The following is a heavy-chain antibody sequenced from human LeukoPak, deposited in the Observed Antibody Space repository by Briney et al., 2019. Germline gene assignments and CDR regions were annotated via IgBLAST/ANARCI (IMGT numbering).Heavy chain of an antibody. Sequence: SETLSLTCAVYGGSFSGYYWSWIRQPPGKGLEWIGYIYYSGSTNYNPSLKSRVTISVDTSKNQFSLKLSSVTAADTAVYYCAREVGGWYSYYGMDVWGQGTTVTVSS. D-gene: IGHD6-19*01. J-gene: IGHJ6*02. CDR3: AREVGGWYSYYGMDV. CDR1: GGSFSGYY. V-gene: IGHV4-59*01. CDR2: IYYSGST.